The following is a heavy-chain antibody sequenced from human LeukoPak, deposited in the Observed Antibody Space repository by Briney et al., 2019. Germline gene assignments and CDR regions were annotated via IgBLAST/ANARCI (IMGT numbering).Heavy chain of an antibody. CDR2: IYHSGST. D-gene: IGHD4/OR15-4a*01. V-gene: IGHV4-30-2*01. CDR3: ARDKTEGATAIDY. J-gene: IGHJ4*02. Sequence: RPSETLSLTCTVSGGSISSGGYYWSWIRQPPGKGLEWIGYIYHSGSTYYNPSLKSRVTISVDRSKNQFSLKLSSVTAADTAVYYCARDKTEGATAIDYWGQGTLVTVSS. CDR1: GGSISSGGYY.